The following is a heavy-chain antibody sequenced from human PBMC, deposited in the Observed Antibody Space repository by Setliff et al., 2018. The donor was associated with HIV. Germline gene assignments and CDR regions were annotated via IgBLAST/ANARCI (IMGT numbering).Heavy chain of an antibody. D-gene: IGHD1-20*01. CDR3: TRDLPELTGRSFDP. Sequence: SETLSLTCNVSGGSISGYFWTWIRQPAGKGLEWIGRIYTSGSTNYNPSLKSRISMSIDTSKNHFYLRLTSVTAADTAVYYCTRDLPELTGRSFDPWGQGIQVTVSS. V-gene: IGHV4-4*07. CDR2: IYTSGST. CDR1: GGSISGYF. J-gene: IGHJ5*02.